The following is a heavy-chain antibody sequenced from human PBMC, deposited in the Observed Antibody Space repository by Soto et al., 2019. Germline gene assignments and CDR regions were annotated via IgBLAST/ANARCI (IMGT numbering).Heavy chain of an antibody. CDR3: ARRPLVRGIIPYYFDS. Sequence: QLLLQESGPGLVKPSETLSLTCTVSGGSINNSSFYWGWVRQPPGKRLEWIGSIYYSGSAYYNPSLKSRLTISVDTSKNQFSLNLSSVTAADTAVYFCARRPLVRGIIPYYFDSWGQGTLVTVSS. CDR2: IYYSGSA. CDR1: GGSINNSSFY. V-gene: IGHV4-39*01. J-gene: IGHJ4*02. D-gene: IGHD3-10*01.